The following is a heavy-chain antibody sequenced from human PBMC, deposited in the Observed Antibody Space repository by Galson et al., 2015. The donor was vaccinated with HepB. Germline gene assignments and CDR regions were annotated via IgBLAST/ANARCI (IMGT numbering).Heavy chain of an antibody. CDR2: MNPNSGNT. J-gene: IGHJ5*02. D-gene: IGHD3-22*01. V-gene: IGHV1-8*01. CDR3: ARGQADYDSSGYPTPGSWFDP. CDR1: GSTFTSYD. Sequence: SVTVSCKASGSTFTSYDINWVRQATGQGLEWMGWMNPNSGNTGYAQKFQGRVTMTRNTSISTAYMELSSLRSEDTAVYYCARGQADYDSSGYPTPGSWFDPWGQGTLVTVSS.